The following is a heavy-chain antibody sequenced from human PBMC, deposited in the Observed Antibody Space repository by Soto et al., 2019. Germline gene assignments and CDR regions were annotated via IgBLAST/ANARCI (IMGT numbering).Heavy chain of an antibody. CDR2: ISGSGGST. V-gene: IGHV3-23*01. CDR3: AKDVVGGRITFGGGTFDY. D-gene: IGHD3-16*01. Sequence: GGSLRLSCAASGFTFSSYAMSWVRQAPGKGLEWVSAISGSGGSTYYADSVKGRFTISRDNSKNTLYLQMNSLRAEDTAVYYCAKDVVGGRITFGGGTFDYWGQGTLVTVSS. J-gene: IGHJ4*02. CDR1: GFTFSSYA.